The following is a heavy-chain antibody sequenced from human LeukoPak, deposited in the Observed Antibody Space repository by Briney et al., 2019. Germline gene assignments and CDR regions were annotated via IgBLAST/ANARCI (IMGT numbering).Heavy chain of an antibody. J-gene: IGHJ4*02. Sequence: GGSLRLSCAAPGFTFSSYAMSCVRQAPGKGLEWVSAISGSGGSTYYADSVKGRLTISRDNSKNTLYLQMNSLRAEDTAVYYCAKLSGYDYYFDYWGQGTLVTVSS. CDR3: AKLSGYDYYFDY. CDR2: ISGSGGST. V-gene: IGHV3-23*01. D-gene: IGHD5-12*01. CDR1: GFTFSSYA.